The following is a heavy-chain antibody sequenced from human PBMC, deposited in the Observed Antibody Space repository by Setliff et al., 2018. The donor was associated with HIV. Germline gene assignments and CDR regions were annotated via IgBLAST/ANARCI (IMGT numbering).Heavy chain of an antibody. Sequence: GGSLRLSCAASGFTFSNYGMHWVRQAPGKGLEWVSAISSGGEIMFYADSVKGRFTISRDNSKNTLYLQMNSLRAEDTAVYYCARDGDYGGGFDYWGQGTLVTVSS. CDR1: GFTFSNYG. J-gene: IGHJ4*02. CDR2: ISSGGEIM. V-gene: IGHV3-23*01. CDR3: ARDGDYGGGFDY. D-gene: IGHD4-17*01.